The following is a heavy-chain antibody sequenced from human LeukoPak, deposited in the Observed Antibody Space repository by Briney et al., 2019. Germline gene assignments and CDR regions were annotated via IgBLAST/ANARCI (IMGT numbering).Heavy chain of an antibody. J-gene: IGHJ3*02. CDR1: GYTFTSYD. D-gene: IGHD2-2*01. V-gene: IGHV1-18*01. Sequence: ASVTVSCTASGYTFTSYDINWVRQAPGQGLEWMGWISAYNGNANYAQKLQGRVTVTTDTSTGTAYMDLRSLRSDDTAIYYCARDYADAFDSWGQGTMVTVSS. CDR2: ISAYNGNA. CDR3: ARDYADAFDS.